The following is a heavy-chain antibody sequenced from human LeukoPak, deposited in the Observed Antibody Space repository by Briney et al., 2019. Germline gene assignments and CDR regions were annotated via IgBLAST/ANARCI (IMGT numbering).Heavy chain of an antibody. J-gene: IGHJ6*03. V-gene: IGHV4-59*01. CDR3: ARSRYYSSSTNYYMDV. CDR1: GGSISSYY. D-gene: IGHD6-13*01. CDR2: IYYSGST. Sequence: PSETLSLTCTVSGGSISSYYWSWIRQPPGKGLEWIGYIYYSGSTNYNPSLKSRVTISVDTSKNQFSLKLSSVTAADTAVYYCARSRYYSSSTNYYMDVWGKGSTVTVSS.